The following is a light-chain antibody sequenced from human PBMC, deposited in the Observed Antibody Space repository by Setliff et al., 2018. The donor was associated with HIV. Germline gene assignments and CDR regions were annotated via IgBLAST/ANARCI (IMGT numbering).Light chain of an antibody. V-gene: IGLV2-14*03. CDR3: CSYTSSSTFV. CDR1: SRDVGSSNY. Sequence: QSVLAQPASVSGSPGQSITISCTGTSRDVGSSNYVSWYQHHPGKAPRLIIYDVSERPSAVSNRFSGSKSGNTASLTISGLQPEDEAHYYCCSYTSSSTFVFGGGTKVTVL. CDR2: DVS. J-gene: IGLJ2*01.